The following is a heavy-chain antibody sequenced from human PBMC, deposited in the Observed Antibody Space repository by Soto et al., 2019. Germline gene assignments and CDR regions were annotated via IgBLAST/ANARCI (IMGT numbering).Heavy chain of an antibody. V-gene: IGHV1-69*13. D-gene: IGHD2-15*01. J-gene: IGHJ4*02. Sequence: SVKVSCKASGGTFSSYAISWVRQAPGQGLEWMGGIIPIFGTANYAQKFQGRDTITADESTSTAYMELSSLRSEDTAVYYCARATDPSYCSGGSCYYDLDYWGQGTLVTVSS. CDR2: IIPIFGTA. CDR3: ARATDPSYCSGGSCYYDLDY. CDR1: GGTFSSYA.